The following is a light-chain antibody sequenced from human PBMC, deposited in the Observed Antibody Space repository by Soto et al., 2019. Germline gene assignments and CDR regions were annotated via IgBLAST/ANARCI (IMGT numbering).Light chain of an antibody. Sequence: ENVLTQSPATLSAIPGDRVTLSCRASQALNTRLAWYQHKPGQAPRLLIYLTSNRAAGVPSRFSAWGSETDFPLAISDVQPEDFAVYYCHQRQSWPRTFGKGTKV. J-gene: IGKJ1*01. CDR2: LTS. CDR1: QALNTR. V-gene: IGKV3-11*01. CDR3: HQRQSWPRT.